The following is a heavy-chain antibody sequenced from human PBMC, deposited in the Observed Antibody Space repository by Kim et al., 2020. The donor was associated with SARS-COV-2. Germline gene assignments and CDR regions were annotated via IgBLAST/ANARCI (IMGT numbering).Heavy chain of an antibody. J-gene: IGHJ6*02. CDR3: ARDNMFGASRDNIGDYYVFSCDLLGGATYYGMDV. Sequence: GGSLRLSCAASGFTFSSYGMHWVRQAPGKGLEWVAVISYDGSNKYYADSVKGRFTISRDNSKNTLYLQMNSLRAEDTAVYYCARDNMFGASRDNIGDYYVFSCDLLGGATYYGMDVWGQGTTVTVSS. D-gene: IGHD3-22*01. CDR1: GFTFSSYG. CDR2: ISYDGSNK. V-gene: IGHV3-33*05.